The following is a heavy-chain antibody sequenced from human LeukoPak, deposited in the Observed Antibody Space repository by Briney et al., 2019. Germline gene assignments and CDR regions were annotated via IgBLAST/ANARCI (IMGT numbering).Heavy chain of an antibody. CDR1: GLSFSNYA. V-gene: IGHV3-23*01. CDR2: IGGTGGNM. CDR3: VRDNYSYRLDV. Sequence: PGGSLRLSCAASGLSFSNYAMYWVRQAPGKGLEWVPAIGGTGGNMFYTDSVKGRFTISRDNSKNTLYLHMNSLRAEDTAIYYCVRDNYSYRLDVWGQGTLVTVSS. J-gene: IGHJ4*02. D-gene: IGHD2-21*01.